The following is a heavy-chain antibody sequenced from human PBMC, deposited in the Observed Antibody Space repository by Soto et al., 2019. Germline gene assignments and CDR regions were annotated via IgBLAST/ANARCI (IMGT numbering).Heavy chain of an antibody. CDR3: ARDYAYGGIRWFDR. D-gene: IGHD4-17*01. CDR1: GGSISSYY. CDR2: IYYSGST. Sequence: QVQLQESGPGLVKPSETLSLTCTVSGGSISSYYWSWIRQPPGKGLEWIGYIYYSGSTNYNPSLKSRVTISVDTSKTQFSLKLSSVTAADTAVYYCARDYAYGGIRWFDRWGQGTLVTVSS. J-gene: IGHJ5*02. V-gene: IGHV4-59*01.